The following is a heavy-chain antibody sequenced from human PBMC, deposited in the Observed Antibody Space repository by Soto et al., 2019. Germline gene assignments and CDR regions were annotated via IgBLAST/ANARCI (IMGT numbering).Heavy chain of an antibody. CDR1: GYTFTSYG. CDR3: ARNGYCSGGSLCPDY. V-gene: IGHV1-18*01. Sequence: GASVKVSCKASGYTFTSYGISWVRQAPGQGLEWMGWISAYNGNTDYAQKLQGRVTMTTDTSTSTAYMELRSLRSDDTAVYYCARNGYCSGGSLCPDYWGQGTLVTVSS. D-gene: IGHD2-15*01. CDR2: ISAYNGNT. J-gene: IGHJ4*02.